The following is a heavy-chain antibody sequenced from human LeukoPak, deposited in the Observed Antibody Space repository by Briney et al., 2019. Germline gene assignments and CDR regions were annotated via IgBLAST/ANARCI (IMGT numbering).Heavy chain of an antibody. CDR3: AREGSNKVLDY. Sequence: AGGSLRLSCAPSGFTFSTSTMNWVRQAPGQGLEWVSSISSRSSYIYYADSLKGRFTIYRDSAKNSLYLHMNSLRADDTAVYYCAREGSNKVLDYWGQGTLVTVSS. J-gene: IGHJ4*02. CDR1: GFTFSTST. CDR2: ISSRSSYI. D-gene: IGHD4-23*01. V-gene: IGHV3-21*06.